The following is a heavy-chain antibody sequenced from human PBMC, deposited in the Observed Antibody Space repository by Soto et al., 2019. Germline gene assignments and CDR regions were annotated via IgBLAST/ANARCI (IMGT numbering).Heavy chain of an antibody. J-gene: IGHJ4*02. Sequence: PGGSLRLSCAASGFTFSIYAMAWVRQAPGKGLEWVSGISGVDDTVGYADSVKGRFTISRDDSKNTLYLQMNSLRAEDTALYFCAKEDSSGYYCDYFDSWGQGTQVTVSS. CDR2: ISGVDDTV. CDR1: GFTFSIYA. CDR3: AKEDSSGYYCDYFDS. D-gene: IGHD3-22*01. V-gene: IGHV3-23*01.